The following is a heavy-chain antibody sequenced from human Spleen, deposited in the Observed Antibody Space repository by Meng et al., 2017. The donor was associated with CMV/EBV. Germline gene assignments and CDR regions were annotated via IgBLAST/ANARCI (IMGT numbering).Heavy chain of an antibody. V-gene: IGHV4-59*01. CDR1: GGSISSYY. J-gene: IGHJ4*02. CDR3: ARCIIAAAAPDY. D-gene: IGHD6-13*01. CDR2: IYYSGST. Sequence: ESLKISCTVSGGSISSYYWSWIRQPPGKGLEWIGYIYYSGSTNYNPSLKSRVTISVDTSKNQFSLKLSSVTAADTAVYYCARCIIAAAAPDYWGQGTLVTVSS.